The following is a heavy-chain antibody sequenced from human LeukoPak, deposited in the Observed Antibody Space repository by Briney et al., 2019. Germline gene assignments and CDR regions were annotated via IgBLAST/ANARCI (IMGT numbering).Heavy chain of an antibody. CDR1: GFSFSDYD. J-gene: IGHJ4*02. CDR3: VGFGVYGGL. CDR2: INGSSGTI. V-gene: IGHV3-48*01. D-gene: IGHD4-23*01. Sequence: GGSLRLSCAASGFSFSDYDMHWVRQGKGKGLDWVAYINGSSGTIHYADSVRGRFSISRDNVQQSLYLQMNSLRAEDTAVYYCVGFGVYGGLWGQGTVVTVSP.